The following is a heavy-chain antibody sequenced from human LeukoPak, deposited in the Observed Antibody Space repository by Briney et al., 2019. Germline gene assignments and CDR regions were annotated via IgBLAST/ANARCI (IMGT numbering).Heavy chain of an antibody. CDR1: GFTFSSYG. D-gene: IGHD3-10*01. Sequence: GGSLRLSCAASGFTFSSYGMHWVRQAPGKGLEWVAVISYDGSNKYYADSVKGRFTISRDNSKNTLYLQMNSLRAEDTAVYYCARAALVERAGSNYYYMDVWGKGTTVTVSS. CDR3: ARAALVERAGSNYYYMDV. CDR2: ISYDGSNK. J-gene: IGHJ6*03. V-gene: IGHV3-30*19.